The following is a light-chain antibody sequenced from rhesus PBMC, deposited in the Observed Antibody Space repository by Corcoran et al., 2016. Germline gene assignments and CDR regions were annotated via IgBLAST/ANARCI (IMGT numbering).Light chain of an antibody. J-gene: IGKJ2*01. CDR3: QQHNSYPYS. CDR1: QGISSW. Sequence: DIQMTQSPSSLSASVGDRVTITCQASQGISSWLAWYQQKPGKAPKLLIYAASILQSGVPSRFSGSGSGTEFTRAISRLQPEDFATYYCQQHNSYPYSFGQGTKVEIK. V-gene: IGKV1-33*02. CDR2: AAS.